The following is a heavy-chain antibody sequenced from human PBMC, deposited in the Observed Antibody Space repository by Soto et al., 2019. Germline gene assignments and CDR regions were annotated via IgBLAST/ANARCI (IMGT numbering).Heavy chain of an antibody. CDR3: ARVGFDYGQGRMDV. J-gene: IGHJ6*04. CDR2: TKSDGSGT. CDR1: GFTFSNYW. Sequence: EVQLVESGGGLLQPGGSLTLSCTASGFTFSNYWMHWVRQAPGKGLVWVSRTKSDGSGTSYTDSVKGRFTISRDNAYNTLYLQMSNLRAEDTAVYYCARVGFDYGQGRMDVWGKGTTIIVSS. V-gene: IGHV3-74*01. D-gene: IGHD3-10*01.